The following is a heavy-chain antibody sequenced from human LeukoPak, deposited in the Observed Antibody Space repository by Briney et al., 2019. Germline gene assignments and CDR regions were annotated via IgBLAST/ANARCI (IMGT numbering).Heavy chain of an antibody. CDR2: IRGSGGST. D-gene: IGHD2-15*01. V-gene: IGHV3-23*01. J-gene: IGHJ5*02. Sequence: GGSLRLSCAASGFTFSSYAMSWVRQAPGKGLEWVSAIRGSGGSTYYADSVKGRFTISRDNAKNTVNLQMNSLREEDTAVYYCVRETDCTGGSCYLSHWFDPWGQGTLVTVSS. CDR3: VRETDCTGGSCYLSHWFDP. CDR1: GFTFSSYA.